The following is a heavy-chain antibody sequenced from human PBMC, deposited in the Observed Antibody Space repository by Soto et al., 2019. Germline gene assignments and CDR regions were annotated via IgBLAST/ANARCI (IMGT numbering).Heavy chain of an antibody. D-gene: IGHD2-21*02. CDR3: ARATAFSGHHGY. Sequence: QLQLQESGPGLVKPSQTLSLACTVSGGSFSSGGYYWSWIRQLPGKGLEWIGYIYYSGSTYYNPSRKSRFTISRDTSKNQFSLKLSSVAAAETAVYYCARATAFSGHHGYWGQGTLVTVSS. CDR2: IYYSGST. V-gene: IGHV4-31*03. CDR1: GGSFSSGGYY. J-gene: IGHJ4*02.